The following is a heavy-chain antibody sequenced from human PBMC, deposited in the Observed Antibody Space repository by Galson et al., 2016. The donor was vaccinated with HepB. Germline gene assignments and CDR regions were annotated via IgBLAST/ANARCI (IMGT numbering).Heavy chain of an antibody. J-gene: IGHJ6*02. CDR1: GYIFTSQY. CDR3: ARRSRDYYHGMDV. Sequence: SVKVSCKASGYIFTSQYIHWVRQAPGQGLEWMGVINPSGGSTNYAQKFQGRFTMTSDTSTSSVYMELSSLRSEDTAVYYCARRSRDYYHGMDVWGQGTTVTVSS. CDR2: INPSGGST. V-gene: IGHV1-46*01.